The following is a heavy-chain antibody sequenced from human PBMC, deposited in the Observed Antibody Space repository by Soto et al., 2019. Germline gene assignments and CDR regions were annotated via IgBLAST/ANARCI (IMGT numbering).Heavy chain of an antibody. V-gene: IGHV4-34*01. Sequence: QVQLQQWGAGLLKPSETLSLTCAVYGGSFSGYYWSWIRQPPGKGLEWIGEINHSGSTNYNPSLKSRVTISVDTSKNQFSLKLSSVTAADTAVYYCARAPLAMVRGVITSYYYYYYGMDVWGQGTTVTVAS. CDR1: GGSFSGYY. J-gene: IGHJ6*02. D-gene: IGHD3-10*01. CDR3: ARAPLAMVRGVITSYYYYYYGMDV. CDR2: INHSGST.